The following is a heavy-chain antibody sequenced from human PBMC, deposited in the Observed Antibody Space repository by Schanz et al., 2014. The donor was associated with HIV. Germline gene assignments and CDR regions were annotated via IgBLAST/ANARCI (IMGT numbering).Heavy chain of an antibody. D-gene: IGHD2-15*01. CDR2: IYSQKDGGTT. CDR3: TTDPRY. CDR1: GFIFRTHG. Sequence: VQLVESGGGVVQPGRSLRLSCAASGFIFRTHGMHWVRQPPGKGLEWVGRIYSQKDGGTTDYVAAVKDRFTISRDDSKRKVYLHMNSLRTEDTAIYFCTTDPRYWGQGTLVTVSS. J-gene: IGHJ4*01. V-gene: IGHV3-15*07.